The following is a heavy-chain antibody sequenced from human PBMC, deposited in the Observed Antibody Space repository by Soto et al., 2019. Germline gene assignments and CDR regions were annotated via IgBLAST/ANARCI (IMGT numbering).Heavy chain of an antibody. Sequence: QVQLVESGGSVVQPGRSLRLSCAASGFSFRSFGVHWVRQAPGKGLEWVAVIWNDGNNRRYGDSVRGRFTVSSDNSKKTVYLQMDSLRVEDTAMYYCARDRELGRTSPYFDFWGQGTLVTVSS. CDR1: GFSFRSFG. J-gene: IGHJ4*02. CDR3: ARDRELGRTSPYFDF. D-gene: IGHD3-10*01. CDR2: IWNDGNNR. V-gene: IGHV3-33*01.